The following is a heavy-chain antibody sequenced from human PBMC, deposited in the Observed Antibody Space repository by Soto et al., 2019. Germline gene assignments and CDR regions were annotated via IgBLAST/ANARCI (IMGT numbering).Heavy chain of an antibody. D-gene: IGHD3-3*01. Sequence: PGGSLRLSCAASGFTFSSYAMSWVRQAPGKGLEWVSAISGSGGSTYYADSVKGRFTISRDNSKNTLYLQMNSLRAEDTAVYYCAKDNYDFWSSSYYYYGMDVWGQGTTVTVSS. CDR2: ISGSGGST. CDR3: AKDNYDFWSSSYYYYGMDV. V-gene: IGHV3-23*01. J-gene: IGHJ6*02. CDR1: GFTFSSYA.